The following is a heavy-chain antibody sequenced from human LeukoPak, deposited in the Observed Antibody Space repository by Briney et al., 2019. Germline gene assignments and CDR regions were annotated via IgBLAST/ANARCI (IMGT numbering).Heavy chain of an antibody. D-gene: IGHD2-15*01. CDR3: ASSCSGGSCYWFDP. V-gene: IGHV1-3*01. J-gene: IGHJ5*02. Sequence: ASVKVSRKASGYTFTSYAMHWVRQAPGQRLEWMGWINAGNGNTKYSQKFQGRVTITRDPSASTAYMELSSLRSEDTAVYYCASSCSGGSCYWFDPWGQGTLVTVSS. CDR1: GYTFTSYA. CDR2: INAGNGNT.